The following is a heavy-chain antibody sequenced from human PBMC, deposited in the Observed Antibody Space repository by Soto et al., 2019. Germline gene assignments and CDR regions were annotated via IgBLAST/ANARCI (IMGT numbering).Heavy chain of an antibody. CDR2: ILNDASGH. Sequence: QVQLVESGGGVVQPRTSLRLSCAASGFTFSRHGMHWVRQTPGKGLEWLAVILNDASGHWYADSVKGRFTISRDNFENTLYLQMNGLRLEDMAMYYCARDDDYPDNGFDYWGQGTLVTVSS. CDR1: GFTFSRHG. CDR3: ARDDDYPDNGFDY. D-gene: IGHD4-17*01. V-gene: IGHV3-33*01. J-gene: IGHJ4*02.